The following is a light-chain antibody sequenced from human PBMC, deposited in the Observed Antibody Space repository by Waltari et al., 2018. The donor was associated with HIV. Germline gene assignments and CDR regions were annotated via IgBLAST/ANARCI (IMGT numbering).Light chain of an antibody. CDR3: GSYTTTSSRVL. CDR1: TSDNAICNF. J-gene: IGLJ2*01. Sequence: QSALTQPASVSGSPGQSITLSCSGLTSDNAICNFVSWYQPPPGDAPTLIIYDATYRPSGVATRFSGSKYGNTASLTISGLHAVDDGNYYCGSYTTTSSRVLFGGGTKVTVL. V-gene: IGLV2-14*03. CDR2: DAT.